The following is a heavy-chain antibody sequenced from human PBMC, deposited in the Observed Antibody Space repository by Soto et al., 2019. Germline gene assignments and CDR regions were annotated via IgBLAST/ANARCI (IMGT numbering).Heavy chain of an antibody. CDR2: IYYSGST. D-gene: IGHD5-18*01. CDR1: GGSISSYY. J-gene: IGHJ4*02. V-gene: IGHV4-59*01. Sequence: SETLSLTCTVSGGSISSYYWSWIRQPPGKGLEWIGYIYYSGSTNYNPSLKSRVTISVDTSKNQFSLKLSSVTAADTAVYYCARGTRQLWFAYYWGQGTLVTVSS. CDR3: ARGTRQLWFAYY.